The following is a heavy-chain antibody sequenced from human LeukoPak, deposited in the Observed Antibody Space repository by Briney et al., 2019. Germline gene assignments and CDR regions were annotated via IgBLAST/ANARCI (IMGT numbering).Heavy chain of an antibody. J-gene: IGHJ4*02. CDR3: ARHWGSTSSGVDY. Sequence: SETLSLTCSVSGGSISSSSYYWGWIRQPPGKGREWIGSIYYSGSTYYNPSLKSRVTISVDTSKNHFSLKLSSVTAADTAVYYCARHWGSTSSGVDYWGQGTLVTVSS. V-gene: IGHV4-39*01. CDR1: GGSISSSSYY. D-gene: IGHD2-2*01. CDR2: IYYSGST.